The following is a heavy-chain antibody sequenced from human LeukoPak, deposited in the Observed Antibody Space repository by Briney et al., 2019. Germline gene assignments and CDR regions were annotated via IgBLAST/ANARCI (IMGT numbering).Heavy chain of an antibody. CDR1: GFTFTSSA. CDR2: IVLGSGNT. Sequence: SVKVSCKASGFTFTSSAMQWVRQARGQRLEWIGWIVLGSGNTNYAQKFQERVTITRDMSTSTAYMELSSLRSEDTAVYYCAAADILTGYYSPYYFDYWGQGTLVTVSS. V-gene: IGHV1-58*02. D-gene: IGHD3-9*01. CDR3: AAADILTGYYSPYYFDY. J-gene: IGHJ4*02.